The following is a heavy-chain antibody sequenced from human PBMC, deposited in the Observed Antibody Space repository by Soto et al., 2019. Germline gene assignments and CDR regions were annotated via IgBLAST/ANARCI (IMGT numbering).Heavy chain of an antibody. Sequence: GGSLRLSCAASGFTFSSYAMSWVRQAPGKGLEWVSAISGSGVSTYYADSVKGRFTISRDNSKNTLYLQMNSLRAEDTAVYYCAKDRYTSNWYGGYFHYWGQGTLVTVSS. CDR2: ISGSGVST. CDR1: GFTFSSYA. D-gene: IGHD6-13*01. V-gene: IGHV3-23*01. J-gene: IGHJ4*02. CDR3: AKDRYTSNWYGGYFHY.